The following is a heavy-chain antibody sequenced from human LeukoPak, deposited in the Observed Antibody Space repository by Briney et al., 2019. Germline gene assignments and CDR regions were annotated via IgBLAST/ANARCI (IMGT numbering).Heavy chain of an antibody. V-gene: IGHV3-7*01. Sequence: PGGSLRLSCAASGFDFSIYRMNWVRQAPGKGPEWVANIKQDGSEKYYVDSVKGRFTISRDNAETSLHLQMNSLRAEDTAVYYCARGGNHGDYWYFDLWGRGTLVTVSS. CDR1: GFDFSIYR. D-gene: IGHD4-17*01. CDR3: ARGGNHGDYWYFDL. CDR2: IKQDGSEK. J-gene: IGHJ2*01.